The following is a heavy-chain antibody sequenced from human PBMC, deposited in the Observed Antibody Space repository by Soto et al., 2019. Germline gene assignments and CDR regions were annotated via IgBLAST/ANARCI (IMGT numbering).Heavy chain of an antibody. V-gene: IGHV1-69*04. D-gene: IGHD1-7*01. CDR2: IIPILGIA. CDR1: GGTFSSYT. J-gene: IGHJ4*02. CDR3: AREGLGLSYYFDY. Sequence: GASVKVSCKASGGTFSSYTISWVRQAPGQGLEWMGRIIPILGIANYAQKFQGRVTITADKSTSTAYMELSSLRSEDTAVYYCAREGLGLSYYFDYWGQGTLVTVSS.